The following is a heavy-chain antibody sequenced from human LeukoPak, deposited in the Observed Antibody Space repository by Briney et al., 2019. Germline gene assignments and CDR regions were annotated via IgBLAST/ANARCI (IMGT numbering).Heavy chain of an antibody. CDR1: VGSFSGYY. D-gene: IGHD6-19*01. CDR3: ARSWPLGYSSNLGVVYFDY. V-gene: IGHV4-34*01. J-gene: IGHJ4*02. Sequence: PSETLSLTCTVYVGSFSGYYWSWIRQPPGKGLEWIGYIYHSGSTYYNPSLKSRVTISVDRSKNQFSLKLSSVTAADTAVYYCARSWPLGYSSNLGVVYFDYWGQGALVTVSS. CDR2: IYHSGST.